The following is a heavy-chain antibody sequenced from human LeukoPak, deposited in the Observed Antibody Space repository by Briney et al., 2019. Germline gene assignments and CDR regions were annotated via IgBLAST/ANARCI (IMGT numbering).Heavy chain of an antibody. CDR2: ISFDGTNK. Sequence: GGSLRLSCAASGFAFSNYGMHWVRQAPGQGLEWVAVISFDGTNKYYADSLKGRFTISRDNSKNTVYLQMNSLRPEATAVYYCARDGGRATIVRGIIIMSVGDFWGQGALVTVST. CDR3: ARDGGRATIVRGIIIMSVGDF. J-gene: IGHJ4*02. D-gene: IGHD3-10*01. CDR1: GFAFSNYG. V-gene: IGHV3-30*03.